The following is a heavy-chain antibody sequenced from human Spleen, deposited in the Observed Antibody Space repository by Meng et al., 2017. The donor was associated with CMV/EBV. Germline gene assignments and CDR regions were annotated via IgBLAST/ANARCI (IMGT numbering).Heavy chain of an antibody. CDR1: GFTFNNFE. CDR3: ARVAPHAIHINYYYGMDV. V-gene: IGHV3-48*03. Sequence: GESLKISCAASGFTFNNFEMNWVRQAPGKGLEWISYINSGGDTKYYADSVKGRFTIFRANAKNSIFLQMNSLRAEDTAVYFCARVAPHAIHINYYYGMDVWGQGTTVTVSS. J-gene: IGHJ6*02. CDR2: INSGGDTK. D-gene: IGHD2-8*01.